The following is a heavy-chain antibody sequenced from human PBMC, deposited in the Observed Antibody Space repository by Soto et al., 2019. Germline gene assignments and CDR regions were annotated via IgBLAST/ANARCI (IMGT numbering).Heavy chain of an antibody. D-gene: IGHD1-1*01. CDR1: GFYFIDAW. V-gene: IGHV3-15*01. Sequence: EVQLVESGGGLVKPGGSLKLSCSASGFYFIDAWMSWVRQAPGKGLEWVARIKSRGSGGTTDYAAPVKGRCTNSRDDSKNVIFLQMDSRKTDDTAVYYCNWNHDFYYGMDDWGKGTPGTVSS. J-gene: IGHJ6*04. CDR3: NWNHDFYYGMDD. CDR2: IKSRGSGGTT.